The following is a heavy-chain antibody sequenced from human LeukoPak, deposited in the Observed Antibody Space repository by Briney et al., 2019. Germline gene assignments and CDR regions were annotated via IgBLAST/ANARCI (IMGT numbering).Heavy chain of an antibody. Sequence: PGGSLRLSCAASGFNFDDYAMHWVRQAPGKGLEWVSGISLNSVNIGYADSVKGRFTISRDNAKNTLYLQMNGLRDEDTALYYCAKDRLSLSGSYPSWGQGTLVTVSS. J-gene: IGHJ4*02. D-gene: IGHD1-26*01. CDR3: AKDRLSLSGSYPS. V-gene: IGHV3-9*01. CDR1: GFNFDDYA. CDR2: ISLNSVNI.